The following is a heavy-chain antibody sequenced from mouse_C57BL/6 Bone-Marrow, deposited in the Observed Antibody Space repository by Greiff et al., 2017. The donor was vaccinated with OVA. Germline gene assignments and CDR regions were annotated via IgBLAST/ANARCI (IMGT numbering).Heavy chain of an antibody. J-gene: IGHJ1*03. CDR2: INPSSGYT. D-gene: IGHD1-1*01. CDR3: ARKVYGSSRYFDV. V-gene: IGHV1-4*01. CDR1: GYTFTSYT. Sequence: QVQLKESGDELARPGASVKMSCKASGYTFTSYTMHWVKQRPGQGLEWIGYINPSSGYTKYNQKFKDKATLTADKSSSTAYMQLSSLTSEDSAVYYCARKVYGSSRYFDVWGTGTTVTVSS.